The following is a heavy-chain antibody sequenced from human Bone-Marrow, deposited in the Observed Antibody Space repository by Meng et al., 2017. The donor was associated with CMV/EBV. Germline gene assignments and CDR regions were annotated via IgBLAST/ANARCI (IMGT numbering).Heavy chain of an antibody. CDR3: ARGWWQWLGWGSV. Sequence: SETLSLTCTVSGGSISSYYWSWIRQPPGKGLEWIGYIYYSGSTNYNPSLKSRVTISVDTSKNQFSLKLRSVTAADTAVYYCARGWWQWLGWGSVRGQGTTVTVSS. D-gene: IGHD6-19*01. CDR2: IYYSGST. CDR1: GGSISSYY. J-gene: IGHJ6*02. V-gene: IGHV4-59*01.